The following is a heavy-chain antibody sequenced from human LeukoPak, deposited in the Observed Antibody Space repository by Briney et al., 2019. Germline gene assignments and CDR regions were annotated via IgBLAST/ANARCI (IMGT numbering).Heavy chain of an antibody. V-gene: IGHV3-9*01. J-gene: IGHJ6*03. CDR1: GFTFDDYA. D-gene: IGHD3-10*01. CDR2: ISWNSGSI. CDR3: AKDGPRGSGAKYYYYYMDV. Sequence: GGSLRLSCAASGFTFDDYAMHWVRQAPGKGLEWVSGISWNSGSIGYADSVKGRFTISRDNAKNSLYLQMNSLRAEDTALYYCAKDGPRGSGAKYYYYYMDVWGKGTTVTTSS.